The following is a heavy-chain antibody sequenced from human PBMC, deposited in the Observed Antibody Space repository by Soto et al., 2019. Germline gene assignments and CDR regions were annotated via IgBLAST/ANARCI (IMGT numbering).Heavy chain of an antibody. CDR1: GFTFSSYG. Sequence: PGGSLRLSCAASGFTFSSYGMHWVRQAPGKGLEWVAVIWYDGSNKYYADSVKGRFTISRDNSKNTLYLQMNSLRAEDTAVYYCARDIRDYDYIWGSPKRANWFDPWGQGTLVTVSS. CDR3: ARDIRDYDYIWGSPKRANWFDP. J-gene: IGHJ5*02. D-gene: IGHD3-16*01. CDR2: IWYDGSNK. V-gene: IGHV3-33*01.